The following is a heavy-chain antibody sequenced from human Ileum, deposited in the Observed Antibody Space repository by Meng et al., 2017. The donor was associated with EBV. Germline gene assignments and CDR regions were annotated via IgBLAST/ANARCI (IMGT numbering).Heavy chain of an antibody. J-gene: IGHJ4*02. D-gene: IGHD3-3*02. CDR1: GYNFINHH. Sequence: QVKRGKAGAGVKKPGGSMKVSCQAYGYNFINHHMHWVRQAPGQGCEWLRIIDPKSGSASYAQKFQDRVTLTRDTSTSTVHMELSSLRSDDTAVYYCARDRGIYLTYYFDFWGPGTLVTVSS. CDR2: IDPKSGSA. CDR3: ARDRGIYLTYYFDF. V-gene: IGHV1-46*01.